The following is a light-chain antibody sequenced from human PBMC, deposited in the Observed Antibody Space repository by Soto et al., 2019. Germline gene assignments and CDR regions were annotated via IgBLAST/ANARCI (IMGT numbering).Light chain of an antibody. CDR2: EVV. Sequence: QSVLTQPASVSGSPGQSITISCTGSSSDVGPYNLVSWYQHHPGKAPKLMISEVVKRPSGVSNRFSGSKSGNTASLTISGLQAEDEAYYYCCSYAGSSMFVFGGGTKVTVL. J-gene: IGLJ2*01. V-gene: IGLV2-23*02. CDR3: CSYAGSSMFV. CDR1: SSDVGPYNL.